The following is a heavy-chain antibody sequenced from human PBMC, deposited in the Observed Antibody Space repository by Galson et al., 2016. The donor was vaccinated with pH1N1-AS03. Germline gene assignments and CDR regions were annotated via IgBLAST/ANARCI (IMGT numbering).Heavy chain of an antibody. CDR1: GGSIRSRNYY. CDR2: IYYSGST. Sequence: LSLTCTVSGGSIRSRNYYWGWLRQPPGKGLDWIGSIYYSGSTYYNPSLKSRVTISIDTSKNHFSLKLSSVTAADTAIYYCARVTLLNAVIWFDPWGQGTLVTVSS. D-gene: IGHD2-21*01. CDR3: ARVTLLNAVIWFDP. V-gene: IGHV4-39*07. J-gene: IGHJ5*02.